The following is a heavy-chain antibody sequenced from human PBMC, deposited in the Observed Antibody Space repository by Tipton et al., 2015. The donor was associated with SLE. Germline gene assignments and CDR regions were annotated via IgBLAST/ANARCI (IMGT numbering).Heavy chain of an antibody. J-gene: IGHJ6*04. CDR2: IYYSGST. V-gene: IGHV4-59*01. Sequence: TLSLTCAVYGGSFSGYYWSWIRQHPGKGLEWIGYIYYSGSTYYNPSLKSRVTISVDTSKNQFSLKLSSVTAADTAVYYCARDRSNGVDVWGKGTTVTVSS. CDR1: GGSFSGYY. CDR3: ARDRSNGVDV.